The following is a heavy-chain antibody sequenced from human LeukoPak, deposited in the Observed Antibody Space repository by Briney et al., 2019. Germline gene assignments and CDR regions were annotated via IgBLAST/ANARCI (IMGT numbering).Heavy chain of an antibody. CDR1: GFTFSKFP. CDR2: IIASRDVT. Sequence: PGGSLRLSCAASGFTFSKFPMGWVRQAPGRGLEWVSAIIASRDVTFYADSLRGRFTISRDNSKSTLYLQMNGLRAEDTAIFYCAKSLFTSATGTGRAFHIWGQGTRVTVSS. D-gene: IGHD1-1*01. CDR3: AKSLFTSATGTGRAFHI. V-gene: IGHV3-23*01. J-gene: IGHJ3*02.